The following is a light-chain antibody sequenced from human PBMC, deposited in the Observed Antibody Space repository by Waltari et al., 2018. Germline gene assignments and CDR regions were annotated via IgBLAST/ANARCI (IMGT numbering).Light chain of an antibody. J-gene: IGLJ1*01. CDR3: CSHAGSSTFVYV. CDR2: EGS. Sequence: QSALTQPASVSGSPGQSITISCTGTSSDVGHYNLVSWYQQHPGKAPKLMIYEGSKRPSGVSNRFSGSKSGNTASLTISGLQTEDEADYYCCSHAGSSTFVYVFGTGTKVTVL. V-gene: IGLV2-23*03. CDR1: SSDVGHYNL.